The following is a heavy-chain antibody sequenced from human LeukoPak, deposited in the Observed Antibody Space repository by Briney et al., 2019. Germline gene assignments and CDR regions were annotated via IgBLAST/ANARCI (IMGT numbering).Heavy chain of an antibody. D-gene: IGHD3-10*01. CDR1: GFTFSSYW. J-gene: IGHJ4*02. V-gene: IGHV3-7*04. CDR3: ARGGENYYGSGSQDY. CDR2: IKHDGSEK. Sequence: GGSLRLSCAASGFTFSSYWMSWVRQAPGKGLEWVANIKHDGSEKFYVDSVKGRFTISRDNAKNSLYVQMNSLRVEDTALYYCARGGENYYGSGSQDYWGQGTLVTVSS.